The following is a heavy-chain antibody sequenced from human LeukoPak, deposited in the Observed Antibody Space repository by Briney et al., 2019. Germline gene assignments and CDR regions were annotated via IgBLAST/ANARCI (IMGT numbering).Heavy chain of an antibody. J-gene: IGHJ4*02. Sequence: GGSLRLSCAASGITFSSYAMSWVRQAPGRGLEWVSAFSGSGGSTYYADSVKGRFTISRDNSKNTLYLQMNSLRAEDTAVYYCARLREIPVFGVVTKSTSYFDYWGQGTLVTVSS. D-gene: IGHD3-3*01. CDR2: FSGSGGST. CDR1: GITFSSYA. V-gene: IGHV3-23*01. CDR3: ARLREIPVFGVVTKSTSYFDY.